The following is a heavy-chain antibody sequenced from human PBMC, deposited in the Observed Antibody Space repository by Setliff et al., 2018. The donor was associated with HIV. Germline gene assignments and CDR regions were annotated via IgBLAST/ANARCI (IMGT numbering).Heavy chain of an antibody. CDR2: IYYSGST. V-gene: IGHV4-31*03. Sequence: SEALSLTCTVSGDSINSGNYYWSWIRQHPGKGLEWIGYIYYSGSTYYSPSLKSRVTISEDTSKNQFSLKMRSVTAADTAVYYCATSPAGEILGSRPFYFDYWGQGTLVTVSS. CDR3: ATSPAGEILGSRPFYFDY. CDR1: GDSINSGNYY. D-gene: IGHD3-10*01. J-gene: IGHJ4*02.